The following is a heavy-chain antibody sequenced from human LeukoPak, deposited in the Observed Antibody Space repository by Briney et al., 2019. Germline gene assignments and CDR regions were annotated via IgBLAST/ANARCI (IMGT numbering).Heavy chain of an antibody. CDR3: TTDLGDYGDYLRC. CDR2: ISGSGSST. J-gene: IGHJ4*02. CDR1: GFTLSSYA. V-gene: IGHV3-23*01. Sequence: GGSLRLSCVVSGFTLSSYAMNWVRQAPGKGLEWVSAISGSGSSTYHGDSVKGRFTISRDNSKNTLNLQTNSLRAEDTAVYYCTTDLGDYGDYLRCWGQGTLVTVSS. D-gene: IGHD4-17*01.